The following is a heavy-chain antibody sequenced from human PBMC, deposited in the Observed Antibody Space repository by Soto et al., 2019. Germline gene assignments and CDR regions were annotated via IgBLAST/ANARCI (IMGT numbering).Heavy chain of an antibody. D-gene: IGHD1-20*01. CDR2: IYPGDSDN. J-gene: IGHJ4*02. CDR3: ARQEDVSGTVVYSYGF. Sequence: GESLKISFKVSGYILNTYWIDWVPQMPGKGLGWMGDIYPGDSDNIYSPSFQGPVTIPPDKSINTAYLQLSSMKASDTDMHYCARQEDVSGTVVYSYGFWGQGTLVTVSS. CDR1: GYILNTYW. V-gene: IGHV5-51*01.